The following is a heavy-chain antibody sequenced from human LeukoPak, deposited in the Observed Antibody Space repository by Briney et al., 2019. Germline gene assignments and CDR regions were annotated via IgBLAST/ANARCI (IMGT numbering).Heavy chain of an antibody. J-gene: IGHJ4*02. CDR3: ARILVGSIDY. D-gene: IGHD2-2*01. CDR1: GFSLRTTGMC. V-gene: IGHV2-70*11. CDR2: IDWDDDK. Sequence: SGPALVKPTQTLTLTCTFSGFSLRTTGMCVSWIRQPPGKALEWLARIDWDDDKYYSTSLKTRLTISKDTSKNQVVLTMTNMDPVDTATCYCARILVGSIDYWGQGTLVTVSS.